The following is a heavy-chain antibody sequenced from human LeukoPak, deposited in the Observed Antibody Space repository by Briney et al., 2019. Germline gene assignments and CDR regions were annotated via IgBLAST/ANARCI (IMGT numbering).Heavy chain of an antibody. V-gene: IGHV1-46*01. CDR1: GYTFSIYG. J-gene: IGHJ4*02. CDR3: ASPTAGSSGYI. CDR2: INPSGGST. D-gene: IGHD3-22*01. Sequence: ASVKVSCKSSGYTFSIYGFTWVRQAPGQGLEWMGIINPSGGSTSYAQKFQGRVTMTRDTSTSTVYMELSSLRSEDTAVYYCASPTAGSSGYIWGQGTLVTVSS.